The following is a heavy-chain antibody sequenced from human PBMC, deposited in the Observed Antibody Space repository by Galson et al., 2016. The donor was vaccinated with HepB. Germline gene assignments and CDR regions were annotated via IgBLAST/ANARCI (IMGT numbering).Heavy chain of an antibody. D-gene: IGHD3-22*01. J-gene: IGHJ4*02. Sequence: SVKVSCKASGYTFSNYYMHWVRQAPGQGLEWMGIVNPSVGTTSYAQKFQGRVTMTRDTSTSTVDMALSSLRLEDTAVYYCARATRPFTYDSSGYFAPSPFDYWGQGTLVTVSS. CDR1: GYTFSNYY. V-gene: IGHV1-46*01. CDR3: ARATRPFTYDSSGYFAPSPFDY. CDR2: VNPSVGTT.